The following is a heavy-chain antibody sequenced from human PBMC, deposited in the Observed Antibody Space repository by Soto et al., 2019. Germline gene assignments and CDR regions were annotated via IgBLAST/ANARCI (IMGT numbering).Heavy chain of an antibody. D-gene: IGHD3-10*01. CDR3: ARETLRGAPSI. J-gene: IGHJ4*02. CDR1: GFTFSSYS. V-gene: IGHV3-21*01. CDR2: ISSSSSYI. Sequence: RLSCAASGFTFSSYSMNWVRQAPGKGLEWVSSISSSSSYIYYADSVKGRFTISRDNAKNSLYLQMNSLRAEDTAVYYCARETLRGAPSIWGQGTLVTVSS.